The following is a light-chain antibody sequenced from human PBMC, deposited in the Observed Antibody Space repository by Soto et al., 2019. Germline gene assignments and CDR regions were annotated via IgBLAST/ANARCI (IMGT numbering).Light chain of an antibody. Sequence: EIVMTQSPATLSVSPGERATLSCRASQSVSSNLAWYQQKPGQAPRLLIYGAPTRATGVPAGFSGSGSGTEFTLTISSLQSEDFAVYYCHQYNDWPPYTFGQGTKLEIK. V-gene: IGKV3-15*01. CDR3: HQYNDWPPYT. CDR1: QSVSSN. J-gene: IGKJ2*01. CDR2: GAP.